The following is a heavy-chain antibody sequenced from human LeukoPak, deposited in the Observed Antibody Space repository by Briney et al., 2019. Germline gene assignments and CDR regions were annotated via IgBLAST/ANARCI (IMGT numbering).Heavy chain of an antibody. CDR2: IHPEGNEK. CDR3: ARGDDFSGDH. V-gene: IGHV3-7*04. D-gene: IGHD1-1*01. Sequence: GGSLRLSCAASGFTFSSYAMSWVRRAPGRGLEWVANIHPEGNEKYHVESVKGRFIISRDNTKNLLFLQMNGLRVEDTAVYYCARGDDFSGDHWGQGTLVTVSS. CDR1: GFTFSSYA. J-gene: IGHJ4*02.